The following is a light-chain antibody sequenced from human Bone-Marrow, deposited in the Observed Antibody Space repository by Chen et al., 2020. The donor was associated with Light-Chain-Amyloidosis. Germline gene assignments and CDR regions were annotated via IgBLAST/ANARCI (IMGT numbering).Light chain of an antibody. CDR1: ESISFY. CDR2: DAS. Sequence: EIVLTQSPATVSLSPGDTSTLSCRASESISFYLTWYQQKPGQAPRLLIYDASHRATGIPARCGGRGSGRDFPLNITALESEDFEDYYWEQRSRWQTFGQGTRLEI. J-gene: IGKJ5*01. V-gene: IGKV3-11*02. CDR3: EQRSRWQT.